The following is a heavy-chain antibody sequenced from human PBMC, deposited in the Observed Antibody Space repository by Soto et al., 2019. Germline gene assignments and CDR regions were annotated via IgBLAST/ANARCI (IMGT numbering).Heavy chain of an antibody. V-gene: IGHV3-9*01. CDR3: ARVVVVIPPGYYYAMDV. D-gene: IGHD3-22*01. CDR2: ISWNSATI. CDR1: GFTFGDYG. Sequence: PGGSLRLSCAASGFTFGDYGMLWVRQAPGKGLEWVSGISWNSATIGYADSVKGRFSISRDNAKNSLYLQMNSLRDEDTAVYYCARVVVVIPPGYYYAMDVWGQGTTVTVSS. J-gene: IGHJ6*02.